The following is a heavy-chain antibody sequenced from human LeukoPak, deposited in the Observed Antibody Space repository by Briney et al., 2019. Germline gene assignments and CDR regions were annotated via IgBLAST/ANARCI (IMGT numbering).Heavy chain of an antibody. Sequence: SETLSLTCTVSGGSISSGDYYWSWIRQPPGKGLEWIGYIYYSGSTYYNPSLKSRVTISVDTSKNQFSLKLSSVTAADTAVYYCAGLGDTATDDYWGQGTLVTVSS. V-gene: IGHV4-30-4*01. J-gene: IGHJ4*02. CDR1: GGSISSGDYY. D-gene: IGHD5-18*01. CDR3: AGLGDTATDDY. CDR2: IYYSGST.